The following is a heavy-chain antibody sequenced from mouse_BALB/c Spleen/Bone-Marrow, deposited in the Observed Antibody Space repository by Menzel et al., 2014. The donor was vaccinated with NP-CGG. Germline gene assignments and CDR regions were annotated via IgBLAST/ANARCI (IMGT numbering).Heavy chain of an antibody. J-gene: IGHJ4*01. CDR3: ARVYGNYDAMDY. CDR1: GYTFTTYT. V-gene: IGHV1-4*01. Sequence: QVQLQQPGAELARPGASVKTSCRASGYTFTTYTMHWVKQRPGQGLEWIGYINPSSGYTYYNQKFKDKATLTADKSSSAAYLQLSSLTSEDSAVYYCARVYGNYDAMDYWGQGTSVTVSS. D-gene: IGHD2-1*01. CDR2: INPSSGYT.